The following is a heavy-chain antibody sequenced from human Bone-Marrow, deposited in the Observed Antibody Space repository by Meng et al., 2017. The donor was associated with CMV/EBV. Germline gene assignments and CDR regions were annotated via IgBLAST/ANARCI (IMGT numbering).Heavy chain of an antibody. J-gene: IGHJ4*02. D-gene: IGHD4-17*01. CDR2: IYYSGST. CDR3: ARFDYALY. V-gene: IGHV4-59*01. CDR1: GFTFSSYA. Sequence: ESLKISCAASGFTFSSYAMSWVRQPPGKGLEWIGYIYYSGSTNYNPSLKSRVTISVDTSKNQFSLKLSSVTAADTAVYYCARFDYALYWGQGTLVTVSS.